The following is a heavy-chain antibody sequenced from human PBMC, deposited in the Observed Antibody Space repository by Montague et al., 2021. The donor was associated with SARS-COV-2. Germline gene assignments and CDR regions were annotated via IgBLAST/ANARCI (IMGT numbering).Heavy chain of an antibody. CDR2: INHRGST. CDR3: ARGRQHINMVVVVVTGGEYYFDF. Sequence: SKTLSLTCAVYDGSFSDYSWTWIRQPPGKGLEWIGEINHRGSTSYNPSLKSRVTISVDTSKNQFSLKMTSVTAADTAVYYCARGRQHINMVVVVVTGGEYYFDFWGQGTLVAVSS. V-gene: IGHV4-34*01. D-gene: IGHD3-22*01. J-gene: IGHJ4*02. CDR1: DGSFSDYS.